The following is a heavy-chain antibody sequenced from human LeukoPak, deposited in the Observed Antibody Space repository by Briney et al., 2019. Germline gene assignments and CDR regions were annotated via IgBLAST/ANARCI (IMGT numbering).Heavy chain of an antibody. CDR2: ISAYNGNT. CDR1: GYTFTSYG. J-gene: IGHJ4*02. D-gene: IGHD3-22*01. CDR3: ARLPYYYDSSGYSGVDY. Sequence: GASVKVSCKASGYTFTSYGISWVRQAPGQGLEWMGWISAYNGNTNYAQKLQGRVTMTTDKSTSTAYMELRSLRSDDTAVYYCARLPYYYDSSGYSGVDYWGQGTLVTVSS. V-gene: IGHV1-18*01.